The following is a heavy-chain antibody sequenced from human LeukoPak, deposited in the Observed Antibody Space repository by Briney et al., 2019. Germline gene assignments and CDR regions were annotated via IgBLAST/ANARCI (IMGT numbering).Heavy chain of an antibody. Sequence: PGRSLRLSCAASGFTFDDYAMHWVRQAPGKGLEWVSGISWNSGSIGYADSVKGRFTISRDNAKNSLYLQMNSLRAEDTAVYYCARAGRTYYYDSRQISSFDYWGQGTLVTVSS. D-gene: IGHD3-22*01. J-gene: IGHJ4*02. CDR1: GFTFDDYA. CDR2: ISWNSGSI. V-gene: IGHV3-9*01. CDR3: ARAGRTYYYDSRQISSFDY.